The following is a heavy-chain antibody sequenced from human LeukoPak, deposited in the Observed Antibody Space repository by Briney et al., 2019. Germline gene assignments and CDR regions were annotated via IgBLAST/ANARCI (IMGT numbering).Heavy chain of an antibody. V-gene: IGHV4-39*07. J-gene: IGHJ4*02. Sequence: SETLSLTCTVSGGSISSSSYYWGWIRQPPGKGLEWIGSIYYSGSTYYNPSLKSRVTISIDTSTNQFSLKLSSVTAADTAVYYCARAPKRYYYDSSGYYPGCFDSWGQGTLVTVSS. CDR3: ARAPKRYYYDSSGYYPGCFDS. CDR1: GGSISSSSYY. CDR2: IYYSGST. D-gene: IGHD3-22*01.